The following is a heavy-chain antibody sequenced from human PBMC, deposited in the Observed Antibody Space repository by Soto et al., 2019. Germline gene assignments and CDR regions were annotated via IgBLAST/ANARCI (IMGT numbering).Heavy chain of an antibody. CDR1: GFTFTNFA. J-gene: IGHJ3*01. CDR2: VGVNAGST. V-gene: IGHV3-23*01. D-gene: IGHD2-15*01. CDR3: AKGWTEVDL. Sequence: EVQLLESGGGLAQPGGSLRLSCAASGFTFTNFAMKWVRQAPGKGLEWVSTVGVNAGSTYYADSVKGRFTISRDNSKNALYLQMNSLRVDGTAVYYCAKGWTEVDLWGQGTMVTVSS.